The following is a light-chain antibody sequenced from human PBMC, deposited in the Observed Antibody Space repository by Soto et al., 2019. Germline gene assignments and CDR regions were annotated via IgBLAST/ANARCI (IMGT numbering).Light chain of an antibody. J-gene: IGLJ2*01. CDR2: EGS. CDR3: CSYADTNTLV. V-gene: IGLV2-23*01. CDR1: SSDVGSYNL. Sequence: QSVLTQPASVSGSPGQSITISCTGISSDVGSYNLVSWYQQHPGKASKLMIYEGSKRPSGVSNRFSGSKSGNTASLTISGLQAEDDADYHCCSYADTNTLVFGGGTKVTVL.